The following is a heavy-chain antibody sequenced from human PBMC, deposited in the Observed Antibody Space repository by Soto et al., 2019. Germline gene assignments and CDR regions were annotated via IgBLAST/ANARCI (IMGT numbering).Heavy chain of an antibody. CDR2: IGTAGDT. V-gene: IGHV3-13*01. J-gene: IGHJ4*02. Sequence: GGSLRLSCAASGFTFSSYDMHWVRQATGKGLEWVSAIGTAGDTYYPGSVKGRFTISRENAKNSLYLQMNSLRAEGTAVYYCARVADRRDGYNEFDYWGQGTLVTVSS. CDR3: ARVADRRDGYNEFDY. CDR1: GFTFSSYD. D-gene: IGHD5-12*01.